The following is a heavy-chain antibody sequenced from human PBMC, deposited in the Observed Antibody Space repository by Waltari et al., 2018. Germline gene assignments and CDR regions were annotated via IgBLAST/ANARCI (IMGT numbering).Heavy chain of an antibody. CDR3: ARDRWEQLAFDY. V-gene: IGHV4-59*01. Sequence: QVQLQESGPGLVKPSETLSLTCTVSGGSISSYYWSWIRQPPGKGLEWIGYIYYSGSTNYNPSLQSRVTISVDTSKNQFSLTLSSVTAADTAVYYCARDRWEQLAFDYWGQGTLVTVSS. CDR2: IYYSGST. CDR1: GGSISSYY. D-gene: IGHD6-6*01. J-gene: IGHJ4*02.